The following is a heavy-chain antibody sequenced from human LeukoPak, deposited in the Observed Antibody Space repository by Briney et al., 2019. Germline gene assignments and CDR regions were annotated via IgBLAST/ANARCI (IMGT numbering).Heavy chain of an antibody. CDR2: IYPGDSDT. J-gene: IGHJ1*01. V-gene: IGHV5-51*01. CDR3: ARRGIAVAGTPAEYFQH. CDR1: GYSFTSYW. Sequence: GESLKISCKGSGYSFTSYWIGWVRQMPGKGLEWKGIIYPGDSDTRYSPSFQGQVTISADKSFSTAYLQWSSLKASDTAMYYCARRGIAVAGTPAEYFQHWGQGTQVIVSS. D-gene: IGHD6-19*01.